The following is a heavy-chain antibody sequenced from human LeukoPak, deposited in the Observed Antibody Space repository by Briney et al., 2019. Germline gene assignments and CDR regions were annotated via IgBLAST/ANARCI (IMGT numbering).Heavy chain of an antibody. CDR3: AKGDCSSTSCYTAFDY. D-gene: IGHD2-2*02. Sequence: PGGSLRLSCAASGFTFSSYAMSWVRQAPGKGLEWVSAISGSGGSTYYADSVKGRFTVSRDNSKNTLYLQMNSLRAEDTAVYYCAKGDCSSTSCYTAFDYWGQGTLVTVSS. CDR2: ISGSGGST. CDR1: GFTFSSYA. J-gene: IGHJ4*02. V-gene: IGHV3-23*01.